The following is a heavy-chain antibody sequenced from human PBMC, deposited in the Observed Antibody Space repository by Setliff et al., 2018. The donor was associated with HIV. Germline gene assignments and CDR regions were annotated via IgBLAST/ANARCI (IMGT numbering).Heavy chain of an antibody. Sequence: ASVKVSCKASGVTFRRFAFSWVRQAPGQGLEWMGGIIPMFGTTNYAQKFQGRVTITADESTSTVYMELTSLRFEDTAVYYCARVPYRSAWFSGGHDAFDIWGQGTMVTVSS. CDR3: ARVPYRSAWFSGGHDAFDI. CDR1: GVTFRRFA. J-gene: IGHJ3*02. V-gene: IGHV1-69*13. CDR2: IIPMFGTT. D-gene: IGHD6-19*01.